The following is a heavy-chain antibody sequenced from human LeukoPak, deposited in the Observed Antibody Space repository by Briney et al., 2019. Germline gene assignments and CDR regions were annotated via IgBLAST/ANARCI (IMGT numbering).Heavy chain of an antibody. Sequence: SETLSLTCAVYGGSFSGYYWSWIRQPPGKGLEWIGEINHSGSTNYNPSLKRRVTISVDTSKNQFSLKLSSVTAADTAVYYCARITYYYGSGSYYNNRPGAGGRTSYYYYYYMDVWGKGTTVTVSS. J-gene: IGHJ6*03. CDR3: ARITYYYGSGSYYNNRPGAGGRTSYYYYYYMDV. D-gene: IGHD3-10*01. V-gene: IGHV4-34*01. CDR1: GGSFSGYY. CDR2: INHSGST.